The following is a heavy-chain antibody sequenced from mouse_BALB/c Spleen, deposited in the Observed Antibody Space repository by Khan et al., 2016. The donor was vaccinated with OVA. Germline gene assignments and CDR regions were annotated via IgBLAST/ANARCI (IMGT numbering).Heavy chain of an antibody. CDR2: VSTGGSYT. J-gene: IGHJ3*01. CDR1: GFTFSTYG. CDR3: TRLAYYYYSEGFAY. D-gene: IGHD1-1*01. V-gene: IGHV5-6*01. Sequence: EVELVESGGDLVKPGGSLKLSCAASGFTFSTYGMSWVRQTPDKRLEWVATVSTGGSYTYYADSVKGRLTISRDNAKNTLFLQMSGLKSEDTAIFYCTRLAYYYYSEGFAYWGQGTLVTVSA.